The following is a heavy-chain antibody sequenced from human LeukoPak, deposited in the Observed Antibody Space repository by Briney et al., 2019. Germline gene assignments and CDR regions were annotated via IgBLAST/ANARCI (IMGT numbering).Heavy chain of an antibody. Sequence: GGSLRLSCVGSGFTFSNYSMNWVRQAPGKGLEWVSSISSSGSHIYYADSVKGRFTISRDNAKNAVYLQMNSLTVDDTAVYYCAKLILISADDWGQGTLVSVSS. D-gene: IGHD3-22*01. V-gene: IGHV3-21*01. CDR2: ISSSGSHI. CDR3: AKLILISADD. J-gene: IGHJ4*02. CDR1: GFTFSNYS.